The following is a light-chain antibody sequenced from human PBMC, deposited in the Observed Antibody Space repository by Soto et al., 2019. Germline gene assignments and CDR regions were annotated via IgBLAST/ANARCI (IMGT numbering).Light chain of an antibody. Sequence: QSALTQPASVSGSPGQSINISCTGISTDVGTYNHVSWYQQHPGKAPKLMIYEVNERPSGVSNRFSGSKSGNTASLTISGLQAEDEDVYYCCSYARSKFYAFATGTKVTVL. CDR3: CSYARSKFYA. CDR1: STDVGTYNH. CDR2: EVN. J-gene: IGLJ1*01. V-gene: IGLV2-23*02.